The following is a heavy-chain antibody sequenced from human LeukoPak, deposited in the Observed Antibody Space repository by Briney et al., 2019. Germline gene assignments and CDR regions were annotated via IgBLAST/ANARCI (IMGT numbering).Heavy chain of an antibody. CDR3: AMLPAAIPGYYGMDV. D-gene: IGHD2-2*01. J-gene: IGHJ6*02. V-gene: IGHV3-48*03. CDR1: GFTFSSYE. CDR2: ISSSGSTI. Sequence: GGSLRLSCAASGFTFSSYEMNWVRQAPGKGLEWVSYISSSGSTIYYADSVKGRFTISRDNAKNSLYLQMNSLRAEDTAVYYCAMLPAAIPGYYGMDVWGQGTTVTVSS.